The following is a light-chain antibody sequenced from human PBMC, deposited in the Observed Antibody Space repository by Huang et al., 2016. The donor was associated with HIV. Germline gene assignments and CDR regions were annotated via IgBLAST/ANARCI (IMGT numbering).Light chain of an antibody. CDR3: MQALQTPLT. J-gene: IGKJ4*01. Sequence: DIVMTQSPLSLPVTPGEPASISCRSSQSLLHSNGYNYLDWYLQKPAQSPQLLIYLGSNRASGVPDRFSGSGSGTDFTLKISRVEAEDVGVYYCMQALQTPLTFGGGTKVEI. V-gene: IGKV2-28*01. CDR2: LGS. CDR1: QSLLHSNGYNY.